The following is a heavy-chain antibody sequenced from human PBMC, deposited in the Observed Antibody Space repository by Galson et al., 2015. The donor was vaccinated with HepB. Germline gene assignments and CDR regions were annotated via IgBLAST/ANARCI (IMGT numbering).Heavy chain of an antibody. CDR1: GYSFTNSW. J-gene: IGHJ6*02. Sequence: QSGAEVKKPGESLKISCKGSGYSFTNSWIGWVRQMPVKGLEWMGIIYPGDSDTRYSPSFQGQVTISVDKSISTAYLQWSSLKASDTAMYYCARLFGEGYHFQGMDVWGQGTTVTVSS. D-gene: IGHD3-10*01. CDR2: IYPGDSDT. CDR3: ARLFGEGYHFQGMDV. V-gene: IGHV5-51*01.